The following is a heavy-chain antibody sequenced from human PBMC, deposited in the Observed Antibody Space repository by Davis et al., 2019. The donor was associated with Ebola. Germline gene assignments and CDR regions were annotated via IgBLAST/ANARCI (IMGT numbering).Heavy chain of an antibody. CDR2: IWYDGSNK. CDR1: GFTFSSYE. D-gene: IGHD4-17*01. J-gene: IGHJ6*02. V-gene: IGHV3-33*08. CDR3: ARDVGHDYGDYISGMDV. Sequence: GGSLRLSCAASGFTFSSYEMNWVRQAPGKGLEWVAVIWYDGSNKYYADSVKGRFTISRDNSKNTLYLQMNSLRAEDTAVYYCARDVGHDYGDYISGMDVWGQGTTVTVSS.